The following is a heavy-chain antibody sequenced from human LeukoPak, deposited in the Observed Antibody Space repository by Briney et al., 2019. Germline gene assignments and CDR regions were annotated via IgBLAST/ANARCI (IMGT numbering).Heavy chain of an antibody. Sequence: GGSLRLSCAASGFIFSDYYMSWIRQAPGKGLEWVSYISRSGRTTNYADSVKGRFTISRDNAKNSLYLQMNSLRAEDTAVYYCARDGRPGAGDRLDYWGQGTLVTVSS. D-gene: IGHD4-17*01. V-gene: IGHV3-11*04. CDR1: GFIFSDYY. J-gene: IGHJ4*02. CDR2: ISRSGRTT. CDR3: ARDGRPGAGDRLDY.